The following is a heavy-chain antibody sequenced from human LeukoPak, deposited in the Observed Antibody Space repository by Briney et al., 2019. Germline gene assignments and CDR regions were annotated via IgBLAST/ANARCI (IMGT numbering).Heavy chain of an antibody. D-gene: IGHD4-23*01. V-gene: IGHV1-58*01. Sequence: SVKVSCKASGLTLSSSAVQWVRQARGQRLEWIGWIVVGSGNTKYAQKFQERVTISRDMSTSTAYMELSSLRSEDTAMYYCAAVVSGGISAFDIWGQGTVVTVSS. J-gene: IGHJ3*02. CDR2: IVVGSGNT. CDR3: AAVVSGGISAFDI. CDR1: GLTLSSSA.